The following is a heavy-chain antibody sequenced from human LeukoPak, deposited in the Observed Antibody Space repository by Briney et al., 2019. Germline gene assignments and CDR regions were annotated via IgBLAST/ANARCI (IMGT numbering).Heavy chain of an antibody. J-gene: IGHJ3*02. CDR2: IIPIFGTA. V-gene: IGHV1-69*13. CDR3: AGVYDSTRPLAFDI. Sequence: ASVKVSCKASGGTFSSYAISWVRQAPGQGLEWMGGIIPIFGTANYAQKFQGRVTITADESTSTAYMELSSLRSEDTAVYYCAGVYDSTRPLAFDIWGQGTMVTVSS. CDR1: GGTFSSYA. D-gene: IGHD2-2*01.